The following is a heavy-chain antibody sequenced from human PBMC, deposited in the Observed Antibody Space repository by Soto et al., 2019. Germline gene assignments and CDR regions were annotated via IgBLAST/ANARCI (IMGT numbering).Heavy chain of an antibody. Sequence: QVQLVQSGAEVKKPGASVKVSCKVSGYTFTSYGVSWVRRAPGQGLEWMGWVSAYNGDTNYAQNLQGRVTITTATSTSKGYMELRSLSSDDPAKYYCAGGGGAVLAHFDYWGQGTLVTVSS. CDR1: GYTFTSYG. CDR2: VSAYNGDT. V-gene: IGHV1-18*01. CDR3: AGGGGAVLAHFDY. D-gene: IGHD2-15*01. J-gene: IGHJ4*02.